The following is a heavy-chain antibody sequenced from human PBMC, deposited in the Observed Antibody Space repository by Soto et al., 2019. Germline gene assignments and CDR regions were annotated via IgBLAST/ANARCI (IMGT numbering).Heavy chain of an antibody. V-gene: IGHV4-34*01. J-gene: IGHJ4*02. Sequence: SETLSLTCAVYGGSFSGYYWSWIRQPPGKGLEWIGEINHSGSTNYNPSLKGRVTISVDTSKNQFSLKLSSVTAADTAVYYCASGIAARPNYWGQGTLVTVSS. CDR2: INHSGST. CDR1: GGSFSGYY. CDR3: ASGIAARPNY. D-gene: IGHD6-6*01.